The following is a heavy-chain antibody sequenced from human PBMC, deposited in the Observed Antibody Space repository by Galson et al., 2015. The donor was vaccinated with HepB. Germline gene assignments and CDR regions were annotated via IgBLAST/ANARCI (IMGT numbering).Heavy chain of an antibody. CDR2: INPGGSTI. CDR3: AAAFDV. CDR1: RFTFSNYV. Sequence: SLRLSCAASRFTFSNYVMHWVRQAPGKGLEWGSYINPGGSTIYYADSVKGRFTISRDNVKNSLYLQINSLRDEDTAVYYCAAAFDVWGQGTMVTVSS. J-gene: IGHJ3*01. V-gene: IGHV3-48*02.